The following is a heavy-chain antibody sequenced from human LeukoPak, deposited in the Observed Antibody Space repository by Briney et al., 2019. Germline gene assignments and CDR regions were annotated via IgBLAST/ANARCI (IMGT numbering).Heavy chain of an antibody. Sequence: ASVTVSCKASGGTFSRYAITWVRQAPGQGLGWMGGIIPIFGTANYAQKFQGRVTITADESTSTVYMELSSLRSEDTAVYYCARRRVRGVISGNWFDPWGQGTLVTVSS. CDR1: GGTFSRYA. CDR3: ARRRVRGVISGNWFDP. CDR2: IIPIFGTA. D-gene: IGHD3-10*01. V-gene: IGHV1-69*13. J-gene: IGHJ5*02.